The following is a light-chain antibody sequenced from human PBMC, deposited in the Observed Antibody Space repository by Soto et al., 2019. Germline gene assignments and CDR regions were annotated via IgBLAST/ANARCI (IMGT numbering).Light chain of an antibody. V-gene: IGKV1-9*01. CDR1: LGISTY. Sequence: DIQLTQSPSFLSASVGDRVTITCRASLGISTYLAWYQQKPGKAPNLLIYAASTLQSGVPSRFSGSGSGTEFTLTISSLQPEDFATYYCQQVNTYTFGPGTKGDIK. J-gene: IGKJ3*01. CDR3: QQVNTYT. CDR2: AAS.